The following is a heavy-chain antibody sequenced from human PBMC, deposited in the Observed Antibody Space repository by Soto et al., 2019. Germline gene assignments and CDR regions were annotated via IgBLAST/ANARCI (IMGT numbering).Heavy chain of an antibody. D-gene: IGHD3-16*02. V-gene: IGHV3-21*01. Sequence: GGSLRLSCAASGFTFSSYSMNWVRQAPGKGLEWVSSISSSSSYIYYADSVKGRFTISRDNAKNSLYLQMNSLRAEDTAVYYCARVYMITFGGVIGPSDSWGQGTLVTVSS. CDR2: ISSSSSYI. CDR1: GFTFSSYS. J-gene: IGHJ5*01. CDR3: ARVYMITFGGVIGPSDS.